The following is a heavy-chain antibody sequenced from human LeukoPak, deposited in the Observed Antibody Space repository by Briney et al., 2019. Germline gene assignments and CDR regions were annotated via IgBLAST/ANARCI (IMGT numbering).Heavy chain of an antibody. CDR2: IYYSGST. CDR1: GGSISRYY. CDR3: ARSERGAFDI. V-gene: IGHV4-59*01. J-gene: IGHJ3*02. Sequence: PSETLSLTCTVSGGSISRYYWSWIRQPPGKGLEWIGYIYYSGSTNYNPSLKSRVTISVDTSKNQFSLKLSSVTAAYTAVYYCARSERGAFDIWGQGTMVTVSS.